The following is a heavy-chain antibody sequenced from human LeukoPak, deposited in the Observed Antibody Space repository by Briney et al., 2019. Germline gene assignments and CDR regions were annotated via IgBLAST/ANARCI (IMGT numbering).Heavy chain of an antibody. V-gene: IGHV3-30-3*01. D-gene: IGHD4-17*01. Sequence: GRSLRLSRAASGFTFSSYAMHWVRQAPGKGLEWVAVISYDGSNKYYADSVKGRFTISRDNSKNTLYLQMNSLRAEDTAVYYCARDHHYGDYLDYWGQGTLVTVSS. CDR3: ARDHHYGDYLDY. J-gene: IGHJ4*02. CDR2: ISYDGSNK. CDR1: GFTFSSYA.